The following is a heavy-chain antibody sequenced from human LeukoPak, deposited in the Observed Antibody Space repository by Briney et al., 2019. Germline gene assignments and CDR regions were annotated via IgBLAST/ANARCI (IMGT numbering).Heavy chain of an antibody. D-gene: IGHD3-10*01. V-gene: IGHV3-20*04. J-gene: IGHJ4*02. CDR1: GFTFHDYG. Sequence: GGSLRLSCAASGFTFHDYGMSWVRQSPGKGLEWVSGINWNGDRTGYADSVKGRFTISRDNAKKSLYLQMNSLRAEDTALYYCARRDYYGSGSPDFWGQGTLVTVSS. CDR3: ARRDYYGSGSPDF. CDR2: INWNGDRT.